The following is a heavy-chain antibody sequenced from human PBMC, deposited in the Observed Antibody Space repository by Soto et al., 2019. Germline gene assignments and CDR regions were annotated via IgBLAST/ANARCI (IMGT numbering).Heavy chain of an antibody. D-gene: IGHD2-15*01. CDR1: GYSFTSYW. V-gene: IGHV5-51*01. J-gene: IGHJ6*02. CDR2: IYPGDSDT. CDR3: ARHKRRYCSGGSCYSGVRGMAV. Sequence: PGESLRISCKGSGYSFTSYWIGWVRQMPGKGLEWMGIIYPGDSDTRYSPSFQGQVTISADKSISTAYLQWSSLKASDTAMYYCARHKRRYCSGGSCYSGVRGMAVWGQGPTVTVSS.